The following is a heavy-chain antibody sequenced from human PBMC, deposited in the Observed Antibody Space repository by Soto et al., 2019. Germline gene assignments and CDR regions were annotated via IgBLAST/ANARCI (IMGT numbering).Heavy chain of an antibody. J-gene: IGHJ6*02. D-gene: IGHD3-10*01. Sequence: GGSLRLSCAASGFTVSSNYMSWVRQAPGKGLEWVSIIYSGGSTYYADSVKGRFTISRDNSKNTPYLQMNSLRAEDTAVYYCATFTRHGSGSYYYYYYGMDVWGQGTTVTVSS. CDR2: IYSGGST. CDR1: GFTVSSNY. CDR3: ATFTRHGSGSYYYYYYGMDV. V-gene: IGHV3-53*01.